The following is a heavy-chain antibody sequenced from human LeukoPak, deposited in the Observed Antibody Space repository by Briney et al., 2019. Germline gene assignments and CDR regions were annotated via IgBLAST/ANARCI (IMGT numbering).Heavy chain of an antibody. D-gene: IGHD2-2*01. CDR2: ISAYNGNT. V-gene: IGHV1-18*01. J-gene: IGHJ6*02. Sequence: ASVKVSCKASGYTFTSYGISWVRQAPGQGLEWMGWISAYNGNTNYAQKLQGRVTMTTDTSTSTAYMELRSLRSDDTAVYYCARALYIVVVPAAAEGYYYGMDVWGQGTTVTVSS. CDR3: ARALYIVVVPAAAEGYYYGMDV. CDR1: GYTFTSYG.